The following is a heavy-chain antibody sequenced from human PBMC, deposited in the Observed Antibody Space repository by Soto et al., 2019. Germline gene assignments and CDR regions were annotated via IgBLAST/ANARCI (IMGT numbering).Heavy chain of an antibody. D-gene: IGHD3-16*01. V-gene: IGHV1-46*01. CDR3: ARDIGGGFYGMDV. J-gene: IGHJ6*02. CDR1: GYTFTSYY. Sequence: GASVKVSCKASGYTFTSYYMHWVRQAPGQGPEWMGIINPSGGSTSYAQKFQGRVTMTRDTSTSTVYMELSSLRSEDTAVYYCARDIGGGFYGMDVWGQGTTVTVSS. CDR2: INPSGGST.